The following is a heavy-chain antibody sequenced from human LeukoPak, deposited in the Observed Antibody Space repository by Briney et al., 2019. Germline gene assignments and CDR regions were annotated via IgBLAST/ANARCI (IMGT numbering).Heavy chain of an antibody. J-gene: IGHJ4*02. CDR3: ARDVSDSSSWYPMYYFDY. V-gene: IGHV6-1*01. CDR2: TYYRSKWYN. CDR1: GDSVSSNSAA. D-gene: IGHD6-13*01. Sequence: SQTLSLTCAISGDSVSSNSAAWNWIRQSPSRGLEWLGRTYYRSKWYNDYAVSVKSRITINPDTSKNQFSLQLNSVTPEDTAVYYCARDVSDSSSWYPMYYFDYWGQGTLVTVSS.